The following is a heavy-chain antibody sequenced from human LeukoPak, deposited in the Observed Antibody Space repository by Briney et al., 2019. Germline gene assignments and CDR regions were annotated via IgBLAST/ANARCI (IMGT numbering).Heavy chain of an antibody. V-gene: IGHV4-34*01. J-gene: IGHJ4*02. D-gene: IGHD3-3*01. CDR2: INHSGST. CDR3: ARARTGFWSGYSYYFDY. Sequence: SETLSLTCAVYAGTFSGYYWSWLRQPPGKGLEWIGEINHSGSTNYNPPLKSRVTISVDTSKNQFSLKLSSVTAADTAVYYCARARTGFWSGYSYYFDYWGQGTLVTVSS. CDR1: AGTFSGYY.